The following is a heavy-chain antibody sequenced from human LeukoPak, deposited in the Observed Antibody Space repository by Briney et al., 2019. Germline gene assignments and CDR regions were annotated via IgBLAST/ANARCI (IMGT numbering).Heavy chain of an antibody. D-gene: IGHD6-13*01. CDR1: GFTFSSFE. CDR3: ARGGTSGYSSSLHFWGGNYYFDY. CDR2: ISTSGSTK. Sequence: PGGSLRLSCAASGFTFSSFEMNWVRQAPGKGLEWLSHISTSGSTKYYANAVQGRFTISRDNAENSVYLQMNSLRAEDTAVYYCARGGTSGYSSSLHFWGGNYYFDYWGQGTLVTVSS. J-gene: IGHJ4*02. V-gene: IGHV3-48*03.